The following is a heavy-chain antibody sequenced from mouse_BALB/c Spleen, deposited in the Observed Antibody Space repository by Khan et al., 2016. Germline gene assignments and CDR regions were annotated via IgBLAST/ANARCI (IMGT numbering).Heavy chain of an antibody. J-gene: IGHJ1*01. V-gene: IGHV1-39*01. Sequence: VQLKQSGPELEKPGASVKISCKASGYSFTGYNMNWVKQSNGKSLEWIGNIDPYSGGTSYNQKFKGKATLTVDKSSSTAYMQLKSLTSEDSAVYLGARGYDNYVNWYFDVWGAGTTVTVSS. CDR3: ARGYDNYVNWYFDV. CDR1: GYSFTGYN. CDR2: IDPYSGGT. D-gene: IGHD2-10*02.